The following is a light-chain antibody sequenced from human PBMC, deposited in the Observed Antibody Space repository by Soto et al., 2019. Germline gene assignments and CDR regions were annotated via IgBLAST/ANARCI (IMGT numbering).Light chain of an antibody. J-gene: IGLJ2*01. CDR1: SSDVGGYNS. Sequence: QSALTQPRSVSGSPGQSVTISCTGTSSDVGGYNSVSWYQQRPGKAPQLIIYDVTKRPSGVPDRFSGSKSGNTASLTISGLQAADESEYFCCSYSGSSTWVFGGGTKLTVL. CDR2: DVT. CDR3: CSYSGSSTWV. V-gene: IGLV2-11*01.